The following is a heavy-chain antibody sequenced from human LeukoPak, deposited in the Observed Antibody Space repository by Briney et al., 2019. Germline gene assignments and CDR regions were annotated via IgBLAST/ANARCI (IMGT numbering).Heavy chain of an antibody. CDR1: GGSFSGYY. V-gene: IGHV4-34*01. CDR2: INHSGST. D-gene: IGHD2-15*01. CDR3: ARQVVVACYGY. J-gene: IGHJ4*02. Sequence: PSETLSLTCAVYGGSFSGYYWSWIRQPPGKGLEWIGEINHSGSTNYNPSLKSRVTISVDTSKNQFSLKLSSVTAADTAVYYCARQVVVACYGYWGQGTLVTVSS.